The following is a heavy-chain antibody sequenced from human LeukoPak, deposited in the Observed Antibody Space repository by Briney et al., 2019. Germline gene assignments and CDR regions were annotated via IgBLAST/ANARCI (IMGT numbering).Heavy chain of an antibody. Sequence: SETLSLTCTVSGGSISSYYWSWIRQPPGKGLEWIGSIYHSGSTYYNPSLKSRVTISVDTSKNQFSLKLSSVTAADTAVYYCARGWIQLWHDWGQGTLVTVSS. D-gene: IGHD5-18*01. CDR1: GGSISSYY. J-gene: IGHJ4*02. CDR2: IYHSGST. V-gene: IGHV4-59*01. CDR3: ARGWIQLWHD.